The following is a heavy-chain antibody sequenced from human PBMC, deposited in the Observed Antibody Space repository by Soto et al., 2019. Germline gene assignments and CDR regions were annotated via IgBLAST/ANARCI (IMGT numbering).Heavy chain of an antibody. CDR1: GYTFTRYG. Sequence: ASVKVSCKASGYTFTRYGISWVRQAPGQGLEWMGWISAYNGNTNYAQKLQGRVTMTTDTSTSTAYMELRSLRSDDTAVYYCASGGVYDFWSGYRLPDYWGQGTLVTVSS. D-gene: IGHD3-3*01. J-gene: IGHJ4*02. CDR3: ASGGVYDFWSGYRLPDY. V-gene: IGHV1-18*04. CDR2: ISAYNGNT.